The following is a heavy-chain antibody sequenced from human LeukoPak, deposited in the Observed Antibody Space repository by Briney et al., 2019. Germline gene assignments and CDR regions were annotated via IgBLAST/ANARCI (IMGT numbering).Heavy chain of an antibody. D-gene: IGHD2-15*01. J-gene: IGHJ3*02. CDR3: VRASVESGGAFDI. V-gene: IGHV4-59*01. CDR1: GGSISSYY. Sequence: SETLSLTCTVSGGSISSYYWSWIRQPPGKGLEWIGYIYYSGSTNYNPSLESRITTSRDTSKNQFSLKLSSMTAADTAVYYCVRASVESGGAFDIWGQGTMVTVSS. CDR2: IYYSGST.